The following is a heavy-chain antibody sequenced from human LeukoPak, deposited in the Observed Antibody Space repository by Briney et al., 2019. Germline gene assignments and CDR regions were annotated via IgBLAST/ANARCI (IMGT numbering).Heavy chain of an antibody. V-gene: IGHV5-51*01. D-gene: IGHD3-10*01. J-gene: IGHJ4*02. CDR2: IYPGDSDT. CDR3: ASLGAIRRYYGSGSYPFDY. CDR1: GYGFTSYW. Sequence: EESLKISCKGSGYGFTSYWIGWVRQMPGKGLEWMGIIYPGDSDTRYSPSFQGQVTISADKSISTAYLQWSSLKASDTAMYYCASLGAIRRYYGSGSYPFDYWGQGTLVTVSS.